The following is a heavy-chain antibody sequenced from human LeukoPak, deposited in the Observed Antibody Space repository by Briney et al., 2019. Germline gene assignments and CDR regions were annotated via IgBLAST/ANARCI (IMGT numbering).Heavy chain of an antibody. Sequence: GGSLRLSCAASGFTFSSYAMSWVRQAPGKGPEWVSAISGSGGSTYYADSVKGRFTISRDNSKNTLYLQMNSLRAEDTAVYYCAKFSSSGWYYYYYGMDVWGQGTTVTVSS. J-gene: IGHJ6*02. D-gene: IGHD6-19*01. CDR2: ISGSGGST. CDR1: GFTFSSYA. V-gene: IGHV3-23*01. CDR3: AKFSSSGWYYYYYGMDV.